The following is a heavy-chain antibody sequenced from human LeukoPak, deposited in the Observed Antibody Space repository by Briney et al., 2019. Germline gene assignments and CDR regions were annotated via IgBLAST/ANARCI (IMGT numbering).Heavy chain of an antibody. CDR1: GGSFSVYY. V-gene: IGHV4-34*01. CDR2: INHSGST. J-gene: IGHJ5*02. D-gene: IGHD3-10*01. Sequence: PSETLSLTCAVYGGSFSVYYWSWIRQPPGKGLEWIGQINHSGSTNYNPSLKSRVTISVDTSKNQFSLKLSSATAADTAVYYCAGPLRNWGSGSNNWFDPWGQGTLVTVSS. CDR3: AGPLRNWGSGSNNWFDP.